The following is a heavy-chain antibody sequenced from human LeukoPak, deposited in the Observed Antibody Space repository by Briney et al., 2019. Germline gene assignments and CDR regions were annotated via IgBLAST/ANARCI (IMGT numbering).Heavy chain of an antibody. CDR3: AGGYSYGSTYYYMDV. CDR1: GGSISSSSYY. D-gene: IGHD5-18*01. J-gene: IGHJ6*03. CDR2: IYYSGST. V-gene: IGHV4-61*05. Sequence: SETLSLTCTVSGGSISSSSYYWGWIRQPPGKGLEWIGYIYYSGSTNYNPSLKSRVTISVDTSKNQFSLKLSSVTAADTAVYYCAGGYSYGSTYYYMDVWGQGTTVTIPS.